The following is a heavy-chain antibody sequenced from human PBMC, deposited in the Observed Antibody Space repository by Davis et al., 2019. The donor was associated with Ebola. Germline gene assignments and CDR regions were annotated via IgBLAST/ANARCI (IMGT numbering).Heavy chain of an antibody. J-gene: IGHJ6*02. V-gene: IGHV3-21*01. CDR3: ARDLGGLSLFYYNGLDV. CDR1: GFTFSSYS. Sequence: GESLKISCAASGFTFSSYSMNWVRQASGKGLEWVSSISGSGTYRNYVDSMKGRITISRDNAKKSLYLQMNSLRAEDTAVYYCARDLGGLSLFYYNGLDVWGQGTTVTVSS. CDR2: ISGSGTYR. D-gene: IGHD3-16*02.